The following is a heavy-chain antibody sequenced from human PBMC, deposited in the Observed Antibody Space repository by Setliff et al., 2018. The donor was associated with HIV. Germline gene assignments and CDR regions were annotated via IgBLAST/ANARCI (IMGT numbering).Heavy chain of an antibody. V-gene: IGHV1-24*01. CDR3: ARKVGITTYYYSSGSIKGALDV. CDR1: GYTLTEVS. Sequence: ASVKVSCKISGYTLTEVSMHWVRQAPGKGLEWMGYFDRQDGKTIYAQKFQGRVTMSRDTSIDTAYMELSSLRSEDTAVYYCARKVGITTYYYSSGSIKGALDVWGQGTKVTSP. D-gene: IGHD3-10*01. CDR2: FDRQDGKT. J-gene: IGHJ6*02.